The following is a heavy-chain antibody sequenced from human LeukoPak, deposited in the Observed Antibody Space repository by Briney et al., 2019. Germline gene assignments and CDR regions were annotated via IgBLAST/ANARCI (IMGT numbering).Heavy chain of an antibody. V-gene: IGHV1-46*01. Sequence: ASVKVSCKASGYTFTSYYMHWVRQAPGQGLEWMGIINPSGGSTSYAQKFQGRVTMARDMSTSTVYMELSSLRSEDTAVYYCARVTLGAGNDYWGQGTLVTVSS. CDR1: GYTFTSYY. J-gene: IGHJ4*02. CDR2: INPSGGST. D-gene: IGHD1-1*01. CDR3: ARVTLGAGNDY.